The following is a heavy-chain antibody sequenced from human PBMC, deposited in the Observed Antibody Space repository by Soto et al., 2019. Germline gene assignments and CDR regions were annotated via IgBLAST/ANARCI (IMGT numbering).Heavy chain of an antibody. CDR1: GSPFRNYG. J-gene: IGHJ4*02. V-gene: IGHV3-21*01. CDR2: ISSSSSYI. D-gene: IGHD1-26*01. Sequence: GGSLRLSCAASGSPFRNYGMNWVRQAPGRGLEWISSISSSSSYIYYAESVEGRFTVSRDNAKNSLYLQMSSLRAEETAFYYFAKDRVVGITGRKKDFDSGGQGALVTVSS. CDR3: AKDRVVGITGRKKDFDS.